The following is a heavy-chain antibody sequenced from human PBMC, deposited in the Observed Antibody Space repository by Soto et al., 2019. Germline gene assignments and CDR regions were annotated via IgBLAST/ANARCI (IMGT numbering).Heavy chain of an antibody. Sequence: EVQLVESGGGLVQPGGSLRLSCVASGFSFSTYSMNWVRQAPGKGLEWVSYISSRSYTIYYVDSVKGRFTISRDNAKNSLDLQMNSLRDEDTAVYYCARGGSSSDNGMDVWGQGTTVTVSS. CDR3: ARGGSSSDNGMDV. CDR2: ISSRSYTI. CDR1: GFSFSTYS. J-gene: IGHJ6*02. D-gene: IGHD6-6*01. V-gene: IGHV3-48*02.